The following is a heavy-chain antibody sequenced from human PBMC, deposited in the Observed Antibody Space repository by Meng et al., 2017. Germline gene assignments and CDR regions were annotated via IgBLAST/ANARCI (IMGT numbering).Heavy chain of an antibody. CDR2: NSISGDRT. CDR1: GFSFSNSA. V-gene: IGHV3-23*01. Sequence: GESLKISCAVSGFSFSNSAMTWVRQAPGKGLEWVSGNSISGDRTYYADSVKGRFTITRDNSKNTVYLQMNGLRAEDPAVYYRAKKEIPNDYWGQGTRVTVSS. J-gene: IGHJ4*01. CDR3: AKKEIPNDY. D-gene: IGHD2-2*02.